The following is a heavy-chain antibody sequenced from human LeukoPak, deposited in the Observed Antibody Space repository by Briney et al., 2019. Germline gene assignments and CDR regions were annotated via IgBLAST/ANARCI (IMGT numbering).Heavy chain of an antibody. V-gene: IGHV7-4-1*02. CDR2: INPNTGNP. CDR3: ARAYQPLGGLSFPDS. J-gene: IGHJ5*01. D-gene: IGHD3-16*02. Sequence: ASVKVSCKASGYTFTGYYMHWVRQAPGQGLEWMGWINPNTGNPAYAQGFTGRFVFSLDTSVTTTYLQISGLKAEDTAMYYCARAYQPLGGLSFPDSWGQGTLVTVSS. CDR1: GYTFTGYY.